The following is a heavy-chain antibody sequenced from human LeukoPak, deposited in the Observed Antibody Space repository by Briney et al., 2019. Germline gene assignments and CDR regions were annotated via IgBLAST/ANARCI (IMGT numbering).Heavy chain of an antibody. CDR2: IYSSGST. V-gene: IGHV3-53*01. CDR1: GFTVSSNY. J-gene: IGHJ4*02. D-gene: IGHD4-17*01. CDR3: ARNLYGVSHDY. Sequence: GGSLRLSCAASGFTVSSNYMNWVRQAPGKGLEWVSVIYSSGSTYYADSVKGRFTISRDNSKNTLYLQMNSLRAEDTAVYYCARNLYGVSHDYGGQGTLVTVSS.